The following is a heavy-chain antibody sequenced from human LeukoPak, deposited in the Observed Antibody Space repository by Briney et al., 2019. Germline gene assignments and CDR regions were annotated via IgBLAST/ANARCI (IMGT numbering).Heavy chain of an antibody. V-gene: IGHV5-51*01. Sequence: GESLKISCKGSRYSFTSYWIGWVRQMPGKGLEWMGVIYSGDSETRYSPSFQGQVAISVDKSINTAYLQWSSLKASDTAMYYCARSSLRTQRRTWQQLIHYFEYWGQGTLVIVSS. J-gene: IGHJ4*02. CDR3: ARSSLRTQRRTWQQLIHYFEY. D-gene: IGHD5-24*01. CDR2: IYSGDSET. CDR1: RYSFTSYW.